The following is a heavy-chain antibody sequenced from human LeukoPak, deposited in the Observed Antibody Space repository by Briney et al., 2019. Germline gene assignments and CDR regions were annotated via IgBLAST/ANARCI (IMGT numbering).Heavy chain of an antibody. V-gene: IGHV3-30-3*01. Sequence: SGGSLRLSCAASGFTFSSYAMHWVRQAPGKGLEWVAVISYDGSNKYYADPVKGRFTISRDNSKNTLYLQMNSLRAEDTAVYYCATQAFVVVTATVDYWGQGTLVTVSS. CDR1: GFTFSSYA. CDR2: ISYDGSNK. D-gene: IGHD2-21*02. J-gene: IGHJ4*02. CDR3: ATQAFVVVTATVDY.